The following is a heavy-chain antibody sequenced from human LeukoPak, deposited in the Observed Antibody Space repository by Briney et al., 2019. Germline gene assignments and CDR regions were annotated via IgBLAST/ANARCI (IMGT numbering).Heavy chain of an antibody. J-gene: IGHJ4*02. CDR3: AKGRPRYCSSTSCYSFDY. CDR2: IRYDGRVK. Sequence: GGSLRLSCAASGFTFNSYGMHWVRQAPGKGLEWLTFIRYDGRVKYYADSVKGRFTISRDNSKNTLYLQMNSLRLEDTAVYYCAKGRPRYCSSTSCYSFDYWGQGTLVTVSS. D-gene: IGHD2-2*01. CDR1: GFTFNSYG. V-gene: IGHV3-30*02.